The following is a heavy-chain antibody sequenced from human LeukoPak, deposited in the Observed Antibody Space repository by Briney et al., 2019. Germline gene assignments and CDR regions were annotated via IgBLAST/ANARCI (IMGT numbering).Heavy chain of an antibody. CDR3: ARDPQQLVGATGGGFNF. V-gene: IGHV1-18*01. CDR2: ISAYNGNT. D-gene: IGHD1-26*01. J-gene: IGHJ4*02. CDR1: GYTFTSYG. Sequence: ASVKVSCKASGYTFTSYGISWVRQAPGQGLEWMGWISAYNGNTNYAQKVQGRVTMTTDTSTSTAYMELRSLRSDDTAVYYCARDPQQLVGATGGGFNFWGQGTLVTVSS.